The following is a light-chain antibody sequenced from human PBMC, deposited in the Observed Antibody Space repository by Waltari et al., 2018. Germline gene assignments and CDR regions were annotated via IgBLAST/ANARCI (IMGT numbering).Light chain of an antibody. CDR1: QDIKTW. V-gene: IGKV1-5*03. J-gene: IGKJ1*01. Sequence: TQSPGTLSLSPGERATLSCRASQDIKTWLAWYQQKPGKGPNLLIYKASSLESGVPSRFSGSASGTEFTLTISSLQPDDFATYFCQQYQKSPWTFGQGTKVEIK. CDR3: QQYQKSPWT. CDR2: KAS.